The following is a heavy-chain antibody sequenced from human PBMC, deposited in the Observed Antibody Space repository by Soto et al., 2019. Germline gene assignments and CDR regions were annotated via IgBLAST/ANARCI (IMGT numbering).Heavy chain of an antibody. D-gene: IGHD3-3*01. V-gene: IGHV1-8*01. CDR2: MNPNSGNT. CDR1: GYTFTSYD. CDR3: VRGVGSYDFWSGYYTGGGGMDV. Sequence: ASVKVSCKASGYTFTSYDINWVRQATGQGLEWMGWMNPNSGNTGNAQKFQGRVTMTRNTSISTAYMELGSLRSEDTAVYYCVRGVGSYDFWSGYYTGGGGMDVWGQGTTVTVSS. J-gene: IGHJ6*02.